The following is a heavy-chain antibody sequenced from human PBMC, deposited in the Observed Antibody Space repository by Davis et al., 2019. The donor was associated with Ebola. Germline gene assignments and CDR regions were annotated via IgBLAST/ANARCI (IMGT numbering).Heavy chain of an antibody. Sequence: GESLKLPCTGSGFTFNNYPLTWVRQTSGTGLEWISNIGVNDVETFYADSVKGRFTISRDSSQNTVYLQMNSLRPEDTAVYFCGPTGRLTYGFDVWGQGTTVTVSS. CDR3: GPTGRLTYGFDV. D-gene: IGHD1-26*01. J-gene: IGHJ6*02. V-gene: IGHV3-23*01. CDR2: IGVNDVET. CDR1: GFTFNNYP.